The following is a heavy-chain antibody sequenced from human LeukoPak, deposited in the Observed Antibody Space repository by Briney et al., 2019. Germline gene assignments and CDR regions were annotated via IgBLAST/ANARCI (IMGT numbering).Heavy chain of an antibody. D-gene: IGHD6-13*01. CDR3: AREEAAAGISWFDP. Sequence: PSETLSLTCTVSGGSISSYYWSWIRQPPGKGLEWIGYIYYSGSTNYNPSLKSRVTISVDTSKNQFSLKLSSVTAADTAVYYCAREEAAAGISWFDPWGQGTLVTASS. CDR1: GGSISSYY. J-gene: IGHJ5*02. V-gene: IGHV4-59*01. CDR2: IYYSGST.